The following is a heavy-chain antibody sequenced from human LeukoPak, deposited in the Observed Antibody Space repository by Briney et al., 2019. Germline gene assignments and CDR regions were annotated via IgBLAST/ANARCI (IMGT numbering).Heavy chain of an antibody. J-gene: IGHJ4*02. D-gene: IGHD3-3*01. CDR2: ISAYNGNT. CDR1: GYTFTSYG. CDR3: ARDIDDFWSGLPYYFDY. Sequence: GASVKVSCKASGYTFTSYGISWVRQAPGQGLEWMGWISAYNGNTNYAQKLQGRVTMTTDTSTSTAYMELRSLRSDDTAVYYCARDIDDFWSGLPYYFDYWGQGTLVTVSS. V-gene: IGHV1-18*01.